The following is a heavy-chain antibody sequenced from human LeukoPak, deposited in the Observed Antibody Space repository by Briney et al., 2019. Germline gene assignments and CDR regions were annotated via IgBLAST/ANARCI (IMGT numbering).Heavy chain of an antibody. V-gene: IGHV1-2*06. CDR3: ARDSARYCTNGVCQP. Sequence: ASVKVSCKASGYTFTGYYMHWVRQAPGQGLEWMGLIIPNSGGTNYAQNSQGRVTLTTDTSISTAYMELSRLRSDDTAVYYCARDSARYCTNGVCQPWGQGTLVTVSS. CDR1: GYTFTGYY. J-gene: IGHJ5*02. CDR2: IIPNSGGT. D-gene: IGHD2-8*01.